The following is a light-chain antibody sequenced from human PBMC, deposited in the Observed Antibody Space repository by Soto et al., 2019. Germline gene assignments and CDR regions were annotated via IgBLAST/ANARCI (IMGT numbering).Light chain of an antibody. Sequence: EIVMTQSPATLSVSPGERATLSCRASENVRTFVDWYQQKPGQAPRLLIYGASNRATGIPARFSGSGSGTDFTLTISNLEPEDFAVYYCQQHSHWPPWTFGQGTKVDI. J-gene: IGKJ1*01. CDR3: QQHSHWPPWT. CDR1: ENVRTF. V-gene: IGKV3-11*01. CDR2: GAS.